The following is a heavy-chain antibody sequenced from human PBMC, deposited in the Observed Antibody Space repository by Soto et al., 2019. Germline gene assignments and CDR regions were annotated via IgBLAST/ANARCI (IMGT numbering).Heavy chain of an antibody. V-gene: IGHV5-51*03. CDR3: AIVRSWEFDS. CDR2: ICPGDSDT. D-gene: IGHD6-13*01. J-gene: IGHJ5*01. Sequence: EVQLVQSGAEVKKPGESLKISCKGSGYNFTNDWIGWVRQMPGKGLEWMGVICPGDSDTRYSPSFQGQVTISADKSITTAYLQWSSLKASDTAFYYYAIVRSWEFDSWGQGTLVTVSS. CDR1: GYNFTNDW.